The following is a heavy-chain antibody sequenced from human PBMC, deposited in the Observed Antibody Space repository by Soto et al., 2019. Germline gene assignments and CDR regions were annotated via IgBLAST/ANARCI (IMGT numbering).Heavy chain of an antibody. Sequence: EVQLVESGGGLVQTGGSLRLSCAASGFSFSGYWMHWVRQAPGKGLVWVSRIKSDGSDTYYADSVKGRFTVSRDNAKKTLYLQMNSLRAEDTAVYYCTRSDWFDPWGQGTLVIVSS. D-gene: IGHD2-21*01. V-gene: IGHV3-74*01. CDR3: TRSDWFDP. CDR2: IKSDGSDT. CDR1: GFSFSGYW. J-gene: IGHJ5*02.